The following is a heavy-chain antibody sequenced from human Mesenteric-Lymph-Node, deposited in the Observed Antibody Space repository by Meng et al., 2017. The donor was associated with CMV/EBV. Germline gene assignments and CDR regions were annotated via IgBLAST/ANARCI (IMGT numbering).Heavy chain of an antibody. CDR2: ISSSRSYI. D-gene: IGHD3-3*01. CDR1: GFTFSSYS. Sequence: GESLKISCEASGFTFSSYSMNWVRQAPGKGLEWVSFISSSRSYIYYADSVKGRFTISRDNAKNSLYLQMNSLRVEDTAVYYCARDGAYYDFWSGPRQWYFDLWGRGTLVTVSS. V-gene: IGHV3-21*01. CDR3: ARDGAYYDFWSGPRQWYFDL. J-gene: IGHJ2*01.